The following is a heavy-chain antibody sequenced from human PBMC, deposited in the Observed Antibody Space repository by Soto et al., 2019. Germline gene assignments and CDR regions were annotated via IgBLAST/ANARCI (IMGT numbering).Heavy chain of an antibody. CDR1: GFTFSSYA. Sequence: XVSLRLSFAASGFTFSSYAMSWVRQAPGKGLEWVSAISGSGGSTYYADSVKGRFTISRDNSKNTLYLQMNSLRAEDTAVYYCAKDLGITMIVVVIPGGAFDIWGQGTMVTVSS. CDR2: ISGSGGST. V-gene: IGHV3-23*01. D-gene: IGHD3-22*01. CDR3: AKDLGITMIVVVIPGGAFDI. J-gene: IGHJ3*02.